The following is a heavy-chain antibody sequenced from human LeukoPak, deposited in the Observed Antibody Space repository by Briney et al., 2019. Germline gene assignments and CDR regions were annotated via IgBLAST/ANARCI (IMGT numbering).Heavy chain of an antibody. CDR2: IRSDGSST. D-gene: IGHD4-11*01. J-gene: IGHJ4*02. CDR1: GFSFSDFG. V-gene: IGHV3-30*02. CDR3: AKDRDDYGNDC. Sequence: PGGSLRLSCAASGFSFSDFGMHWIRQAPGKGLEGVTLIRSDGSSTYYADSVKGRFTISRDTSKNTFYLQMNSLRVEDTAVYYCAKDRDDYGNDCWGQGILVTVST.